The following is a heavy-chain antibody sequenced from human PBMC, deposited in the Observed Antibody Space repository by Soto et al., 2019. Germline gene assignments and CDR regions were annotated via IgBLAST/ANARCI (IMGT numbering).Heavy chain of an antibody. Sequence: EVQLVESGGGLVKPGGSLRLSCAGSGFTFSSYKINWVRQAPGKGLEWVSSIGSSDIYTYYADSLKDRLIISRDNANNSVYLQINSLRAEDTAVYYCARDQVGMDVWGQGTPVTVSS. CDR2: IGSSDIYT. V-gene: IGHV3-21*02. CDR3: ARDQVGMDV. J-gene: IGHJ6*02. CDR1: GFTFSSYK.